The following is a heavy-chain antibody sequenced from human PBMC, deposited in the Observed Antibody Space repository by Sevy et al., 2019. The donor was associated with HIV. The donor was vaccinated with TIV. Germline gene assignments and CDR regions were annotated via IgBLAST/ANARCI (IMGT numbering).Heavy chain of an antibody. CDR2: IRSKGNSCAT. CDR1: GFTFSGSA. J-gene: IGHJ4*02. D-gene: IGHD6-13*01. CDR3: TRGGARDSSSWYDYVDY. Sequence: GGSLRLSCAASGFTFSGSAMQWVRQASGKGLEWVGRIRSKGNSCATAYAASVKGRFTISRGDSKNTVYLQINGLKTEETAVYYCTRGGARDSSSWYDYVDYWGQGPLVTLSS. V-gene: IGHV3-73*01.